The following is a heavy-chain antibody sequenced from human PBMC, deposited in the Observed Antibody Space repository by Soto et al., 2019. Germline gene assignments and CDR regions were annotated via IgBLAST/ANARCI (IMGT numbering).Heavy chain of an antibody. CDR2: ISGSGGST. V-gene: IGHV3-23*01. CDR3: ARDQPYCSGGSCSYYFDY. J-gene: IGHJ4*02. Sequence: EVQLLESGGGLVQPGGSLRLSCAASGFTFSSYAMSWVRQAPGKGLEWVSAISGSGGSTYYADSVKGRFTISRDNSKNTLYLQMNSLRAEDTAVYYCARDQPYCSGGSCSYYFDYWGQGTLVTVSS. CDR1: GFTFSSYA. D-gene: IGHD2-15*01.